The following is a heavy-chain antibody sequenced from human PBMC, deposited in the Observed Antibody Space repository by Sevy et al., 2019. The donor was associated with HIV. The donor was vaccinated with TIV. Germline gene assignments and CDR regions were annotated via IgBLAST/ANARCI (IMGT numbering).Heavy chain of an antibody. V-gene: IGHV3-23*01. CDR1: GFTFSNYA. J-gene: IGHJ4*02. D-gene: IGHD3-22*01. Sequence: GGSLRLSCAASGFTFSNYAMNWVRQAPGKGLEWVSGISGSGGSGDNTYYADSVKGRFTISRDDSKNSLYLQMNSLRAEDTAVYYCARKYDSSGYFDYWGQGTLVTVSS. CDR2: ISGSGGSGDNT. CDR3: ARKYDSSGYFDY.